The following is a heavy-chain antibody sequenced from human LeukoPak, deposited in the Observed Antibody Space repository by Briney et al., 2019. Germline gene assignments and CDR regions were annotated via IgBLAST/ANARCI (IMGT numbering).Heavy chain of an antibody. Sequence: SETLSLTCTVSGGSISSYYWSWIRQPPGKGLEWIGYIYYTGSTDYNPSLKSRVAISVDTSKNQFSLKLSSVTAADTAVYYCARGSKAAPGTFDYWGQGALVTVSS. CDR3: ARGSKAAPGTFDY. V-gene: IGHV4-59*01. J-gene: IGHJ4*02. CDR1: GGSISSYY. D-gene: IGHD6-13*01. CDR2: IYYTGST.